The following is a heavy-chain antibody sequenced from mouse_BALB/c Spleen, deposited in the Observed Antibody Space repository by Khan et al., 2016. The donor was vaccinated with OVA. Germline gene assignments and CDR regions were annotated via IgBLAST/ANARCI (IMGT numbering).Heavy chain of an antibody. CDR2: ISFSGTT. Sequence: EVQLQESGPGLVKPSQSLSLTCTVTGYSITSDFAWNWVRQFPGNKLEWMGYISFSGTTSYDPSLKSRLSITRDTSKNQFFLQLSSVNTEDTATYYCTRSGYYAYAYAMDYWGQGTSVTVSS. J-gene: IGHJ4*01. CDR3: TRSGYYAYAYAMDY. V-gene: IGHV3-2*02. CDR1: GYSITSDFA. D-gene: IGHD2-2*01.